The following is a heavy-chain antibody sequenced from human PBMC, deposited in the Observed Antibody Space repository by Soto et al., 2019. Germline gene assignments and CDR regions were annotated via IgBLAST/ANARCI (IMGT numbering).Heavy chain of an antibody. CDR2: TYYRSKWYN. CDR1: GDSFSGNSAA. D-gene: IGHD6-13*01. Sequence: QTLCLPSAISGDSFSGNSAACNLIRHSPSRGLEWLGRTYYRSKWYNDYAVSVKSRITINPDTSKNQFSLQLNSVTPEDTAVYYCARDGIAAADTYYYYGMDVWGQGTTVTVSS. J-gene: IGHJ6*02. CDR3: ARDGIAAADTYYYYGMDV. V-gene: IGHV6-1*01.